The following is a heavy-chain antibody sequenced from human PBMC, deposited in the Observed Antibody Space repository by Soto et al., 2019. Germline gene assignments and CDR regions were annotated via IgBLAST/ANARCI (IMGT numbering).Heavy chain of an antibody. CDR2: ISYDGTNK. Sequence: GGSLRLSCAASGFSFSISPMHWVRQAPGKGPEWVALISYDGTNKFYADSVKGRFTISRDNSRSTLYLQVDSLRPEDAAVYYCARDPKTSGGQHWAFNYFDSWGQGTLVTV. J-gene: IGHJ4*02. CDR3: ARDPKTSGGQHWAFNYFDS. D-gene: IGHD7-27*01. CDR1: GFSFSISP. V-gene: IGHV3-30-3*01.